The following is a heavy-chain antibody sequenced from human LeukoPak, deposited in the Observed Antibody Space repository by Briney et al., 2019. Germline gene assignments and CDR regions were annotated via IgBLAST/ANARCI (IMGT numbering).Heavy chain of an antibody. CDR1: GYTFTGYY. V-gene: IGHV1-2*02. Sequence: ASVTVSCKASGYTFTGYYMHWVRQAPGQGLEWMGWINPNSGGTNYAQKFQGRVTMTRDTSISTAYMELSRLRADDTAVYYCAREEKVNYYYGMDVWGQGTTVTVSS. J-gene: IGHJ6*02. CDR2: INPNSGGT. CDR3: AREEKVNYYYGMDV.